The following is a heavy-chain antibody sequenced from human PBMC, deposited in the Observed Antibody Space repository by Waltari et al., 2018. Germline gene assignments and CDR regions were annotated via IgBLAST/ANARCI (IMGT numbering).Heavy chain of an antibody. J-gene: IGHJ4*02. D-gene: IGHD2-2*01. Sequence: EVQLLESGGGLVQPGGSLRLSCAASGFTFSSNVMRWARQAPGKGLEWVAGITGRGDRTFYADSVKGRFTVSRDNSKNTLYLQMNNLRADDTAVYYCAKCMFNDAWPHYFDKWGQGTLVTVSS. CDR1: GFTFSSNV. CDR3: AKCMFNDAWPHYFDK. CDR2: ITGRGDRT. V-gene: IGHV3-23*01.